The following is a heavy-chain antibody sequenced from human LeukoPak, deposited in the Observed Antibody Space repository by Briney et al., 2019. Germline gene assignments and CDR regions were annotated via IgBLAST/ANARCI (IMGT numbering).Heavy chain of an antibody. CDR2: ISINGGST. J-gene: IGHJ6*02. Sequence: GGSLRLSCAASGFTFSSYAMSWVRQAPGKGLEYVSGISINGGSTYYANSVKGRFTISRDNSKNTLYLQMGSLRPEDMAVYHCARWYNSLDVWGQGTTVTVSS. D-gene: IGHD1-1*01. CDR3: ARWYNSLDV. V-gene: IGHV3-64*01. CDR1: GFTFSSYA.